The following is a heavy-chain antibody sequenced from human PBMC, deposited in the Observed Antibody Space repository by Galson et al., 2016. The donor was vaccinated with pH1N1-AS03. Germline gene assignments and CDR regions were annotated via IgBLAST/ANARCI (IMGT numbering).Heavy chain of an antibody. Sequence: SLRLSCAASGFSFSTTWMTWVCQAPGKGLEFVANIKEDGSVRNYAGSVKGRFIISRDNAQNSLYLQMNSLGVEDTALYYCVRDPFFSSFDIWGQGTVVTVSS. V-gene: IGHV3-7*01. CDR3: VRDPFFSSFDI. CDR2: IKEDGSVR. CDR1: GFSFSTTW. J-gene: IGHJ3*02.